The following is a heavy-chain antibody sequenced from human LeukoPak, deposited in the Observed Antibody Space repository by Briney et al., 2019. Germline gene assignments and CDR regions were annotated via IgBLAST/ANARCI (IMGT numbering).Heavy chain of an antibody. CDR2: IYTSGST. CDR3: ARDLMVRGVPWWFDP. V-gene: IGHV4-4*07. Sequence: SETLSLTCTVSGGSISSYYWSWIRQPAGKGLEWIGRIYTSGSTNYNPSRKSRVTMSVDTSKNQFSLKLSSVTAADTAVYYCARDLMVRGVPWWFDPWGQGTLVTVSS. D-gene: IGHD3-10*01. CDR1: GGSISSYY. J-gene: IGHJ5*02.